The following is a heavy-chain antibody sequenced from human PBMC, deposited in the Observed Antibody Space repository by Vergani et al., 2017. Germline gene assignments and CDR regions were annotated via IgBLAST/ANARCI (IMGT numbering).Heavy chain of an antibody. Sequence: QVQLVQSGAEVKKPGASVKVSCKASGYTFTSYAMHWVRQAPGQRLEWMGWINAGNGNTKYSQKFQGRVTITRDTSASTAYMELSSLSSEDTAVYYCARGAGGSGGYYVPFDYWGQGTLVTVSS. D-gene: IGHD1-26*01. CDR2: INAGNGNT. CDR3: ARGAGGSGGYYVPFDY. CDR1: GYTFTSYA. V-gene: IGHV1-3*01. J-gene: IGHJ4*02.